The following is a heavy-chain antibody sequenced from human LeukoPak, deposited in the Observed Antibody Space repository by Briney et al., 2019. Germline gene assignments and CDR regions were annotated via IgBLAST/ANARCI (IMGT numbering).Heavy chain of an antibody. CDR2: IIPIFGTA. J-gene: IGHJ4*02. D-gene: IGHD3-22*01. CDR1: GGTFSSYA. CDR3: AREDHETYYYDSSGYWWYY. V-gene: IGHV1-69*05. Sequence: SVKVSCKASGGTFSSYAISWVRQAPGQGLEWMGRIIPIFGTANYAQKFQGRVTITTDESTSTAYMEWSSLRSEDTAVYYCAREDHETYYYDSSGYWWYYWGQGTLVTVPS.